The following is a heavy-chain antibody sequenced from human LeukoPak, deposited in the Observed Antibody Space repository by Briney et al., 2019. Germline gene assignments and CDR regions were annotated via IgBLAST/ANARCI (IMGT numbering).Heavy chain of an antibody. D-gene: IGHD2-2*01. CDR2: ILPNSGDT. CDR3: ARPPHELVSAAPFDC. J-gene: IGHJ4*02. CDR1: GYTFPLYY. Sequence: GASVTVSFKASGYTFPLYYIHWLRQAPGEGLEWVGWILPNSGDTFYAQRFRGRVTMTSDTSTNTAYMHLYKLTSDDTAVYFCARPPHELVSAAPFDCWGQRTQVTVSS. V-gene: IGHV1-2*02.